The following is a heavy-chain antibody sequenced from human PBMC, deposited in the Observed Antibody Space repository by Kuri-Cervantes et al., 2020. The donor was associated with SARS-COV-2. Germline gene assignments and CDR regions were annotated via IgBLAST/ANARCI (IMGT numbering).Heavy chain of an antibody. Sequence: SVKVSCKVSGGTLRSYAITWVRQAPGQVLEWMGRFIPMLDLTNYAPKFRDRVTISADKSTGTAYLELTSLRPDDTAVYYCARAATYYDTNGYWYWGQGTLVTVSS. CDR3: ARAATYYDTNGYWY. CDR2: FIPMLDLT. D-gene: IGHD3-22*01. V-gene: IGHV1-69*04. CDR1: GGTLRSYA. J-gene: IGHJ4*02.